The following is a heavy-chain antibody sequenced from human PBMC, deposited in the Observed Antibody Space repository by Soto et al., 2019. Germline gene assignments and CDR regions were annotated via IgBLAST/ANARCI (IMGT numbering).Heavy chain of an antibody. CDR2: MNPNSGNT. V-gene: IGHV1-8*01. CDR1: GYTFTSYD. J-gene: IGHJ6*02. Sequence: QVQLVQSGAEAKKPGASVKVSCKASGYTFTSYDINWVRQATGQGLEWMGWMNPNSGNTGYAQKFQGRVTMTRNTSISTAYMELSSLRSEDTAVYYCARGDSSSWTSYYYYGMDVWGQGTTVTVSS. CDR3: ARGDSSSWTSYYYYGMDV. D-gene: IGHD6-13*01.